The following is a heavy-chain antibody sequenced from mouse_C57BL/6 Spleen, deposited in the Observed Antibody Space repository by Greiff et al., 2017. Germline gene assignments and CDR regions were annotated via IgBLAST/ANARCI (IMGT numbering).Heavy chain of an antibody. CDR2: ISNGGGST. CDR3: ARHYYYGSSYWYFCV. V-gene: IGHV5-12*01. CDR1: GFTFSDYY. D-gene: IGHD1-1*01. J-gene: IGHJ1*03. Sequence: EVKVVESGGGLVQPGASLKLSCAASGFTFSDYYMYWVRQTPEKRLEWVACISNGGGSTYYPDTVKGRFTISRDNAKNTLYLQMSRLKSEDTAMYYCARHYYYGSSYWYFCVWGTGTTVTVAS.